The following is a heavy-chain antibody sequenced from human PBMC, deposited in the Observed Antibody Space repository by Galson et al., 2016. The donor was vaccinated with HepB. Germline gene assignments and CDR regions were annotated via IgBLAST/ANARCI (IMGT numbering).Heavy chain of an antibody. J-gene: IGHJ4*02. CDR3: VRDPGNVAVGFGH. V-gene: IGHV7-4-1*02. CDR2: INTNSGRP. CDR1: GYTFTDDA. D-gene: IGHD2-21*01. Sequence: SVKVSCKASGYTFTDDAMNWVRQAPGQGLEWMGWINTNSGRPTYAQGFTGRFAFSWDTSVSTAYLQISNLETEDTAVYYCVRDPGNVAVGFGHWGQGSQVTVTS.